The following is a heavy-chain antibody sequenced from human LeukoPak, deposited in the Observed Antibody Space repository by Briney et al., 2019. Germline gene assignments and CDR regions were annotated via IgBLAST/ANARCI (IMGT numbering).Heavy chain of an antibody. Sequence: GGSLRLSCAASGSSFSRYWMSWVRQAPGKGLEWVSAISGSGGSTYYADSVKGRFTISRDNSKNTLYLQMNSLRAEDTAVYYCAKDSGATMIVVVIGGMDVWGQGTTVTVSS. J-gene: IGHJ6*02. CDR1: GSSFSRYW. D-gene: IGHD3-22*01. V-gene: IGHV3-23*01. CDR3: AKDSGATMIVVVIGGMDV. CDR2: ISGSGGST.